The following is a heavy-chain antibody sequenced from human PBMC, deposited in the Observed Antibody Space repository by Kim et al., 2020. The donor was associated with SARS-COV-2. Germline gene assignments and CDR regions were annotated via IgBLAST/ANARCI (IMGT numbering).Heavy chain of an antibody. CDR3: AREMSLIWAFDP. J-gene: IGHJ5*02. V-gene: IGHV1-2*06. CDR1: GYTLTANL. D-gene: IGHD2-15*01. CDR2: INPNSGDT. Sequence: ASVKVSCEASGYTLTANLIHWVRQAPGQGLEWVGRINPNSGDTEYAQKFQGRVTLTRDTSISTVYMELSSLRSDDTAVYYCAREMSLIWAFDPWGQGTLVTVSS.